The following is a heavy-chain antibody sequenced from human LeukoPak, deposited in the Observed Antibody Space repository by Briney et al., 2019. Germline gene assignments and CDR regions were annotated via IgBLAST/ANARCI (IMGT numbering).Heavy chain of an antibody. Sequence: GGSLRLSCAASGFTFSSYCMNWVRQAPGKGLEWVSSISSSSSYIYYADSVKGRFTISRDNAKNSLYLQMNSLRAEDTAVYYCARDRGFWSGYYKHFDYWGQGTLVTVSS. D-gene: IGHD3-3*01. CDR2: ISSSSSYI. J-gene: IGHJ4*02. V-gene: IGHV3-21*01. CDR1: GFTFSSYC. CDR3: ARDRGFWSGYYKHFDY.